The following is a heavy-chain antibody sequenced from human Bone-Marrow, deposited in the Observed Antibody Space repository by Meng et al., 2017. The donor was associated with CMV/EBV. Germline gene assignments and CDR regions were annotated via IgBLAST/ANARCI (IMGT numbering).Heavy chain of an antibody. D-gene: IGHD6-13*01. V-gene: IGHV3-20*04. J-gene: IGHJ6*02. CDR3: AREFISGRSSSWYPYYYYGMDV. CDR2: INWSGNR. Sequence: GGSLRLSCEASGFNFDDYGMSWVRQAPGKGLEWVSGINWSGNRGYADSVKGRFTISRDNSKNTLYLQMNSLRAEDTAVYYCAREFISGRSSSWYPYYYYGMDVWGQGTTVTVSS. CDR1: GFNFDDYG.